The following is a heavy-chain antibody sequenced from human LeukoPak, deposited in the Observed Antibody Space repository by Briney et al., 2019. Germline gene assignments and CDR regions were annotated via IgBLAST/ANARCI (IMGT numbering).Heavy chain of an antibody. V-gene: IGHV3-30-3*01. CDR2: ISKDGSDK. D-gene: IGHD1-7*01. J-gene: IGHJ4*02. CDR1: GFTFSDYA. Sequence: GRSLRLSCAASGFTFSDYAMHWVRQAPGKGLERVAVISKDGSDKYYPGSVSGRFTIYRDNSKNPIYLQMDSMRAEDRVIYYCARDYWWNYDYWGQGTLVTVSS. CDR3: ARDYWWNYDY.